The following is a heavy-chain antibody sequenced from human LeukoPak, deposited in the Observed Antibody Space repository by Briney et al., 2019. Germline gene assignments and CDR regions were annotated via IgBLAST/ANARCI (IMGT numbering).Heavy chain of an antibody. J-gene: IGHJ4*02. Sequence: ASVKVSCKASGYTFTGYYMHWVRQVPGQGLEWMGWINPNSGGTNYAQKFQGRVTMTRDTSISTAYMELSRLRSDDTAVYYCAREPRITIFGVVTSWGQGTLVTVSS. CDR2: INPNSGGT. D-gene: IGHD3-3*01. CDR1: GYTFTGYY. V-gene: IGHV1-2*02. CDR3: AREPRITIFGVVTS.